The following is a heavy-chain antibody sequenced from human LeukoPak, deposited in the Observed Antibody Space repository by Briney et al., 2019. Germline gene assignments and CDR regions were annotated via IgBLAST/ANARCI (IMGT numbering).Heavy chain of an antibody. CDR2: IIPILGIA. J-gene: IGHJ5*02. CDR1: GGTFSSYA. D-gene: IGHD2-2*01. Sequence: SVKVSCKASGGTFSSYAIIWVRQAPGQGLEWMGRIIPILGIANYAQKFQGRVTITADKSTSTAYMELSSLRSEDTAVYYCARNGIVVPAAIPNWFDPWGQGTLVTVSS. CDR3: ARNGIVVPAAIPNWFDP. V-gene: IGHV1-69*04.